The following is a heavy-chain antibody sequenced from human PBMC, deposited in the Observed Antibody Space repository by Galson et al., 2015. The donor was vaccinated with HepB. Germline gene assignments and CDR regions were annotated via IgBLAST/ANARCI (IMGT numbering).Heavy chain of an antibody. CDR1: GFTFSSYG. Sequence: SLRLSCAASGFTFSSYGMHWVRQAPGKGLEWVAVIWYDGSNKYYADSVKGRFTISRDNSKNTLYLQMNSLRAEDTAVYYCAREGVVVPAAIPVDYYYYYMDVWGKGTTVTVSS. CDR2: IWYDGSNK. CDR3: AREGVVVPAAIPVDYYYYYMDV. D-gene: IGHD2-2*02. V-gene: IGHV3-33*01. J-gene: IGHJ6*03.